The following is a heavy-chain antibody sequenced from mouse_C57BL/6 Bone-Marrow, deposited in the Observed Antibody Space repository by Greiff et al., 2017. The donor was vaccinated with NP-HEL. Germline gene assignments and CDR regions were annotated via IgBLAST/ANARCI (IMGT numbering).Heavy chain of an antibody. CDR1: GFSLTSYG. J-gene: IGHJ2*01. CDR2: IWSGGST. V-gene: IGHV2-2*01. D-gene: IGHD1-1*01. CDR3: ARGPLYYYGSSYLDY. Sequence: VQLQQSGPGLVQPSQSLSITCTVSGFSLTSYGVHWVRQSPGKGLEWLGVIWSGGSTDYNAAFISRLSISKDNSKSQVFFKMNSLQADDTAIYYCARGPLYYYGSSYLDYWGQGTTLTVSS.